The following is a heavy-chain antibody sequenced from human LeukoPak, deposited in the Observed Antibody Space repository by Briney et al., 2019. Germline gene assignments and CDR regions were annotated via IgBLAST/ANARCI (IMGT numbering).Heavy chain of an antibody. Sequence: PGGSLRLSCAASGFTFSDYWMHWVRQAPGKGLVWISRINSDGSGTNYADFVKGRFTISRDNAKNTVYLRINSLRDEDTAVYYCARVCSSTDCLIPDWGQGTLVTVSS. J-gene: IGHJ4*02. CDR2: INSDGSGT. V-gene: IGHV3-74*01. D-gene: IGHD2-2*01. CDR1: GFTFSDYW. CDR3: ARVCSSTDCLIPD.